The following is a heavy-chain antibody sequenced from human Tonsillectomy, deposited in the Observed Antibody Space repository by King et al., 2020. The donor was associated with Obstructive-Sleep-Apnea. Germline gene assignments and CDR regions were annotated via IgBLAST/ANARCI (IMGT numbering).Heavy chain of an antibody. CDR1: GFTFSSYA. CDR3: ARESYYGSGSYLDWYFDL. J-gene: IGHJ2*01. Sequence: QLVQSGGGVVQPGRSLRLSCAASGFTFSSYAMHWVRQAPGKGLEWVAVISYDGSNKYYADSVKGRFTISRDNSKNTLYLQMNSLRAEDTAVYYCARESYYGSGSYLDWYFDLWGRGTLVTVPS. V-gene: IGHV3-30-3*01. D-gene: IGHD3-10*01. CDR2: ISYDGSNK.